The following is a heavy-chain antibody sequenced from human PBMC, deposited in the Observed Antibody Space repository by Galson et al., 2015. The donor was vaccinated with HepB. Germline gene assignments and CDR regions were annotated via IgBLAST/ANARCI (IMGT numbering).Heavy chain of an antibody. D-gene: IGHD6-6*01. CDR2: IYPGDSDS. V-gene: IGHV5-51*01. CDR1: GSSFINYW. Sequence: QSGAEVKKSGESLKISCKGSGSSFINYWIAWVRQMPGKGLEWMGIIYPGDSDSRYSPSFQGQVTISADKSNSTAYLQWSSLKASDTAMYYCARLFAMTSPFDYWGQGTLVTVSS. J-gene: IGHJ4*02. CDR3: ARLFAMTSPFDY.